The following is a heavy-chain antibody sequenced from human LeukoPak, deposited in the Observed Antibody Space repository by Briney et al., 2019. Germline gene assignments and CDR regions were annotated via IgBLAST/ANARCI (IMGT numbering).Heavy chain of an antibody. D-gene: IGHD3-16*01. J-gene: IGHJ4*02. V-gene: IGHV1-46*01. CDR1: GYTLPNHY. CDR2: INPSGTT. CDR3: VLGGGDYY. Sequence: ASVKVSCKASGYTLPNHYIHWVRQAPGQGLDWVGIINPSGTTIYTLQFQGRGTITKDTSTSTEYMQLGSQRSEGRAECYCVLGGGDYYWGQGTLVTVSS.